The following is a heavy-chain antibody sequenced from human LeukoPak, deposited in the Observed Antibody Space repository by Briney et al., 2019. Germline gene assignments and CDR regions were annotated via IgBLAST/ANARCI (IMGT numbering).Heavy chain of an antibody. J-gene: IGHJ4*02. CDR3: AETSYQLHDYGDSFDY. Sequence: GGSLRLSCAASGFTFSSYAMSWVRQAPGKGLEWVSAISGSGGSTYYADSVKGRFTISRDNSKNTLYLQMNSLRAEDTTEYYCAETSYQLHDYGDSFDYWGQGTLVTVSS. V-gene: IGHV3-23*01. CDR1: GFTFSSYA. D-gene: IGHD4-17*01. CDR2: ISGSGGST.